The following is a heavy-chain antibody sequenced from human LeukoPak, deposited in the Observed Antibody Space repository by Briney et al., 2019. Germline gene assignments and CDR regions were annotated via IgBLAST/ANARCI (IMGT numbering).Heavy chain of an antibody. CDR1: GGSISSYS. V-gene: IGHV4-30-2*01. J-gene: IGHJ4*02. Sequence: PSETLSLTCTVSGGSISSYSWSWIRQPPGKGLEWIGYIYHSGSTYYNPSLKSRVTISVDRSKNQFSLKLSSVTAADTAVYYCARGGNYYDSSGYLESPDFDYWGQGTLVTVSS. CDR3: ARGGNYYDSSGYLESPDFDY. D-gene: IGHD3-22*01. CDR2: IYHSGST.